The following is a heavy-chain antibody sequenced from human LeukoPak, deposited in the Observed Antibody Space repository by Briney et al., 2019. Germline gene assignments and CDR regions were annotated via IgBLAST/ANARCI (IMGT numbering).Heavy chain of an antibody. CDR1: GYTFTSYA. CDR2: IIPIFGTA. J-gene: IGHJ4*02. Sequence: ASVKVSCKASGYTFTSYAISWVRQAPGQGLEWMGGIIPIFGTANYAQKFQGRVTITADESTSTAYMELRSLKSDDTAVYYCARSGAEITRLYDYWGQGTLVTVSS. V-gene: IGHV1-69*13. CDR3: ARSGAEITRLYDY. D-gene: IGHD3-16*01.